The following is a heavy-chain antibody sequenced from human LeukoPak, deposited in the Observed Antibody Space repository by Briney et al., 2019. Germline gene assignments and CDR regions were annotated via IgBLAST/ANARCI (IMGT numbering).Heavy chain of an antibody. V-gene: IGHV3-53*01. J-gene: IGHJ4*02. CDR2: IYSGGST. Sequence: GGSLRLSCAASGFTVSRIYMSWVRQAPGKGLEWVSVIYSGGSTYYADSVKGRFTISRDNSKNTLYLQMNSLRAEDTAVYYYPFAFDYWGQGTLVTVSS. CDR3: PFAFDY. CDR1: GFTVSRIY.